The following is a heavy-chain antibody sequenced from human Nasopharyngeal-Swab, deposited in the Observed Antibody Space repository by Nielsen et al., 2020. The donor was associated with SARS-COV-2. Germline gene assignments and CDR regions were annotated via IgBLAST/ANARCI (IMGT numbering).Heavy chain of an antibody. D-gene: IGHD6-19*01. CDR3: ARASQYSSTWALTSPYFDY. V-gene: IGHV3-13*01. CDR1: RFTFRRYD. Sequence: ESLKISRAAPRFTFRRYDMPWGRQVTREGLEWVSAIGTAGDTYYPGSVKGRFTISRENAKNSLYLQMNSLRAGDTAVYYCARASQYSSTWALTSPYFDYWGQGTLVTVSS. J-gene: IGHJ4*02. CDR2: IGTAGDT.